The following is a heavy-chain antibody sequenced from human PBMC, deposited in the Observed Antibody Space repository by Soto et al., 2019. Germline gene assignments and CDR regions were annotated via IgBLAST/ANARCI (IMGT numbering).Heavy chain of an antibody. J-gene: IGHJ5*02. CDR2: IFYSGST. V-gene: IGHV4-59*11. CDR1: GGSISGHY. D-gene: IGHD5-18*01. CDR3: ARGPWIQLWSS. Sequence: PSETLSLTCTVSGGSISGHYWIWIRQSPGKRLEWIGYIFYSGSTNYNPSLKSRVTISVDTSKNQFSLKLSSVTAADTAVYYCARGPWIQLWSSWGQGTLVTVSS.